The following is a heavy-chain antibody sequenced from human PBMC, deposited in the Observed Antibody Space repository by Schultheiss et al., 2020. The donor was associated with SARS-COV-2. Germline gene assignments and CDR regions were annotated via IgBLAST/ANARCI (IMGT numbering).Heavy chain of an antibody. CDR1: GYTFTGYY. J-gene: IGHJ4*02. V-gene: IGHV1-2*02. CDR2: INPNSGGT. D-gene: IGHD3-22*01. CDR3: ARHMLYYYDSSGSYFDY. Sequence: ASVKVSCKASGYTFTGYYMHWVRQAPGQGLEWMGWINPNSGGTNYAQKFQGRVTMTRDTSTSTAYMELSSQRSEDIDVYYCARHMLYYYDSSGSYFDYWGQGTLVTVSS.